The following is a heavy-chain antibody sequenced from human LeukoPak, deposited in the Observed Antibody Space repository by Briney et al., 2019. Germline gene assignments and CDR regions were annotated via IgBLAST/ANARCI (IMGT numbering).Heavy chain of an antibody. CDR3: ARDRKHGSGWYSGWFDP. CDR1: GYTFTSYG. CDR2: IIPIFGTA. D-gene: IGHD6-19*01. Sequence: SVKVSCKASGYTFTSYGISWVRQAPGQGLEWMGGIIPIFGTANYAQKFQGRVTITADEPTSTAYMELSSLRSEDTAVYYCARDRKHGSGWYSGWFDPWGQGTLVTVSS. J-gene: IGHJ5*02. V-gene: IGHV1-69*13.